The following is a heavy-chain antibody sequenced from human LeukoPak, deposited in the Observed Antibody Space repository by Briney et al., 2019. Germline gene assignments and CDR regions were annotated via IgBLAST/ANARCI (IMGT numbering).Heavy chain of an antibody. D-gene: IGHD6-19*01. V-gene: IGHV3-33*01. CDR1: GFSLRSYG. CDR3: ATLRSDSSGWYYFDY. CDR2: IWYDGTNK. J-gene: IGHJ4*02. Sequence: GRSLRLSCAASGFSLRSYGMHWVRQAPGKGLEWVAVIWYDGTNKYYADSVKGRFTISRDNSKKMLYLQMNSLRAEDTAVYYCATLRSDSSGWYYFDYWGQGTLVTVSS.